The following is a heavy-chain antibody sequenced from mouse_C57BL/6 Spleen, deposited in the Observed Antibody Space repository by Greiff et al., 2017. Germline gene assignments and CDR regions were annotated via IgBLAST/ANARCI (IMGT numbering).Heavy chain of an antibody. CDR1: GYAFSSSW. CDR2: IYPGDGDT. D-gene: IGHD2-5*01. V-gene: IGHV1-82*01. Sequence: VQLQESGPELVKPGASVKISCKASGYAFSSSWMNWVKQRPGKGLEWIGRIYPGDGDTNYNGKFKGKATLTADKSSSTAYMQLSSLTSEDSAVYFCARSYYSNYAYAMDYGGQGTSVTVSS. CDR3: ARSYYSNYAYAMDY. J-gene: IGHJ4*01.